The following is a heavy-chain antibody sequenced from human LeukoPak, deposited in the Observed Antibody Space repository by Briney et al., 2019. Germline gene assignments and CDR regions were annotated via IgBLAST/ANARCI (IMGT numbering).Heavy chain of an antibody. CDR2: INPNSGGT. Sequence: GASVKVSCKASGYTFTGYYIHWVRQAPGQGLEWMGWINPNSGGTNYAQKFQGRVTMTRDTSISTAYMELSRLRSDHTAVYYCARDTVGEGNWFDPWGQGTLVTVSS. D-gene: IGHD1-26*01. V-gene: IGHV1-2*02. J-gene: IGHJ5*02. CDR3: ARDTVGEGNWFDP. CDR1: GYTFTGYY.